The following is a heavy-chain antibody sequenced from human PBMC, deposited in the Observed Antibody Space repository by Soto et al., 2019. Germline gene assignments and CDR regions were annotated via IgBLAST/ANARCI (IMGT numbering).Heavy chain of an antibody. D-gene: IGHD3-22*01. Sequence: QVQLVESGGGVVQPERSQRLSCAASKFTFRTYVMHCVRQAPGKGREWVALISFDGSNKYYADSVKGRFTISRDTSKNTMELQMNSLRPEDTAVYYCAREMIPMIMGGMSAMDVWGQGTTVTASS. V-gene: IGHV3-30*04. CDR2: ISFDGSNK. J-gene: IGHJ6*02. CDR1: KFTFRTYV. CDR3: AREMIPMIMGGMSAMDV.